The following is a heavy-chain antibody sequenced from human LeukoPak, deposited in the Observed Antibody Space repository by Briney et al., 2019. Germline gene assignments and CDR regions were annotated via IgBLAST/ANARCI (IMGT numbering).Heavy chain of an antibody. J-gene: IGHJ4*02. CDR2: IYYSGST. CDR1: GGSISSYY. D-gene: IGHD1-26*01. V-gene: IGHV4-59*01. CDR3: ARDGGSYRHGFDY. Sequence: SETLSLTCTVSGGSISSYYWSWIRQPPGKGLEWIGYIYYSGSTNYNPSLKSRVTISVDTSKNQFSLKLSSVTAADTAVYYCARDGGSYRHGFDYWGQGTLVTVSS.